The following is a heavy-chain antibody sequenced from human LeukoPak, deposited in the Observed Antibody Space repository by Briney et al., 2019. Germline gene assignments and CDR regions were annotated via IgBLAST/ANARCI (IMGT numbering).Heavy chain of an antibody. CDR2: INHRGST. J-gene: IGHJ4*02. D-gene: IGHD2-21*02. V-gene: IGHV4-34*01. CDR3: ARGGLYCGGDCYVDH. Sequence: SETLSLTCAVYGGSFSPYYWSWIRQPPEKGLEWIGEINHRGSTNYNPSLKSLVTISVDTSKNQFSLKLSSVTAADTAVYYCARGGLYCGGDCYVDHWGQGSLVTVSS. CDR1: GGSFSPYY.